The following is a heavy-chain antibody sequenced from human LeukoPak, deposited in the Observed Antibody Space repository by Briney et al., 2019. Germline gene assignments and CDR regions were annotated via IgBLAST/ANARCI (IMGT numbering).Heavy chain of an antibody. CDR1: GFTFTSYA. D-gene: IGHD3-10*01. V-gene: IGHV3-23*01. Sequence: QPGGSLRLSCAASGFTFTSYAMSWVRQAPGKGLEWVSAISGGGGNTYYADSVKGRFTISRDDSKNTLYLRMNSLRAEDTALYYCAKDVGESRFYFDYWGQGTLVTVSS. CDR2: ISGGGGNT. CDR3: AKDVGESRFYFDY. J-gene: IGHJ4*02.